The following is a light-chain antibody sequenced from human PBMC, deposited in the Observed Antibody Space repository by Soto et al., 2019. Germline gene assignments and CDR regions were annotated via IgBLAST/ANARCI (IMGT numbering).Light chain of an antibody. CDR2: GAS. CDR3: QQYNNWPPLT. V-gene: IGKV3D-15*01. CDR1: QSVSSN. J-gene: IGKJ5*01. Sequence: EIVMTQSPATLSVSPGERATLSCRASQSVSSNLAWYQQKPGQAPRLLIYGASTRATGIPARFGGSGSGTEFTLTISSLQSEDFAVYYCQQYNNWPPLTFGQGTRLEI.